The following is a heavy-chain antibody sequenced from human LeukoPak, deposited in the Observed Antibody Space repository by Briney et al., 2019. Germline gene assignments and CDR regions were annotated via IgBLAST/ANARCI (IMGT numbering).Heavy chain of an antibody. CDR3: ASGYYDSSGYHFDY. J-gene: IGHJ4*02. CDR2: IYYSGAT. V-gene: IGHV4-59*01. Sequence: SETLSLTCTVSGGSISSYYWSWIRQPPGKGLEWIGYIYYSGATNYNPSLKSRVTISVDTSKNQFSLKLSSVTAADTAVYYCASGYYDSSGYHFDYWGQGTRVTVSS. D-gene: IGHD3-22*01. CDR1: GGSISSYY.